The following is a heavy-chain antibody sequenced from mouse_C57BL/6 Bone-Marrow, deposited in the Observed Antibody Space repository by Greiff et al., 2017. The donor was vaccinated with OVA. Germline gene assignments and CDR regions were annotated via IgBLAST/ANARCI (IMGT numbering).Heavy chain of an antibody. Sequence: VQLQQPGAELVKPGASVKLSCKASGYTFTSYWMQWVKQRPGQGLEWIGEIDPSDSNTNYKQKLKGKATLTVDTSSSTAYMQRSSLTSEDSAVYYCARDGSSLKYFDVWGTGTTVTVSS. V-gene: IGHV1-50*01. CDR1: GYTFTSYW. J-gene: IGHJ1*03. CDR3: ARDGSSLKYFDV. D-gene: IGHD1-1*01. CDR2: IDPSDSNT.